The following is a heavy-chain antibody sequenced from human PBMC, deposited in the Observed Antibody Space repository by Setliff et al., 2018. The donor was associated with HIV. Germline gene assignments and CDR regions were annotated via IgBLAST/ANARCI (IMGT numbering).Heavy chain of an antibody. Sequence: PSETLSLTCRGSGGSVGSGSYYWSWIRQSPGKGLEWLGYIYYSGRTTYNPSLRSRVTISIDTSKNQFSLHLRSVTAADTAVYYCARYPPGYGDSKDYWGQGTLVTVSS. V-gene: IGHV4-61*01. CDR1: GGSVGSGSYY. CDR2: IYYSGRT. J-gene: IGHJ4*02. D-gene: IGHD4-17*01. CDR3: ARYPPGYGDSKDY.